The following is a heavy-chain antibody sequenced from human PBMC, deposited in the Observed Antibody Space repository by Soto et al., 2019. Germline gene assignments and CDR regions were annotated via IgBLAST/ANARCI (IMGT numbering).Heavy chain of an antibody. CDR3: ARLTRFFTRSPFKH. J-gene: IGHJ1*01. Sequence: SETLSLTCCVSAVSDSSVNWWIWVRQAPGKGLEWIGEIYDSGTTNYNPSLTGRVTMSVDKSKNQFSLNLTSVTAADTAVYYCARLTRFFTRSPFKHWGQGTLVSAAS. D-gene: IGHD3-3*01. V-gene: IGHV4-4*02. CDR1: AVSDSSVNW. CDR2: IYDSGTT.